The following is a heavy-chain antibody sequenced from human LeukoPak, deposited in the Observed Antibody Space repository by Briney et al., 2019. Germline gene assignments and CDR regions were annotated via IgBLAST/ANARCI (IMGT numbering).Heavy chain of an antibody. V-gene: IGHV4-30-2*01. J-gene: IGHJ4*02. CDR2: IYHSGST. CDR3: ARGGYGYPFGY. D-gene: IGHD4-17*01. Sequence: SETLSLTCTVSGGSISSGGYYWSWLRQPPGKGLEWIGYIYHSGSTYYNPSLKSRVTISVDRSKNQFSLKLSSVTAADTAVYYCARGGYGYPFGYWGQGTLVTVSS. CDR1: GGSISSGGYY.